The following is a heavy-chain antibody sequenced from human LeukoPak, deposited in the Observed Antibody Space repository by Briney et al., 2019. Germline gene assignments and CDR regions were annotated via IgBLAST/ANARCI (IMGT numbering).Heavy chain of an antibody. D-gene: IGHD6-13*01. Sequence: GGSLRLSCAASGFTVSDNYMSWVRQAPGKGLEWVSVMYSGGDTYYVNSVNGRFTFSRDISKNTLFLQMNGLTTEDAAMYYCARDAPQXPAAGVLASWGQGTLVTVSS. CDR2: MYSGGDT. J-gene: IGHJ5*02. V-gene: IGHV3-53*01. CDR1: GFTVSDNY. CDR3: ARDAPQXPAAGVLAS.